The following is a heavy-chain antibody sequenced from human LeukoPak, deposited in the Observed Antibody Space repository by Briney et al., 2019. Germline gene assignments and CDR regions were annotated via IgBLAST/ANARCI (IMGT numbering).Heavy chain of an antibody. J-gene: IGHJ5*01. CDR2: IYPGDSDI. CDR3: ARQMGNWFDS. D-gene: IGHD3-16*01. CDR1: GYSFTNYW. V-gene: IGHV5-51*01. Sequence: GASLQISCKGSGYSFTNYWIGWVRQMPGKGLEWMGIIYPGDSDIRYSPSFQGQVTISVDESITTAYLQWSSLKASDTAIYYCARQMGNWFDSWGQGTLVTVSS.